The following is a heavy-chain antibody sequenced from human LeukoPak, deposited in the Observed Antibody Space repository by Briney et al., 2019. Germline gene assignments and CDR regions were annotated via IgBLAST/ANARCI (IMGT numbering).Heavy chain of an antibody. V-gene: IGHV3-66*01. CDR3: ARGRAFDL. CDR1: GFIVSSNY. J-gene: IGHJ2*01. Sequence: PGGSLRLSCAASGFIVSSNYMNWVRQAPGKGLEWVSLIYSGGTPSYADTVKGRFTISRDNSKNTLYLQMNSLRVEDTAVYYCARGRAFDLWGRGTLVSVSS. CDR2: IYSGGTP.